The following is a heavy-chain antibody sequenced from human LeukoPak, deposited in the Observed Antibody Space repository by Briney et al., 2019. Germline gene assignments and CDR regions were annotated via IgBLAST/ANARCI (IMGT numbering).Heavy chain of an antibody. Sequence: GGSLRLSCAASGFTFDDYAMHWVRHAPGKGLEWVSGISWNSGSIGYADSVKGRFTISRDNAKNSLYLQMNSLRAEDTALYYCAKDSSGYYSEVSFDYWGQGTLVTVSS. CDR2: ISWNSGSI. D-gene: IGHD3-22*01. V-gene: IGHV3-9*01. J-gene: IGHJ4*02. CDR1: GFTFDDYA. CDR3: AKDSSGYYSEVSFDY.